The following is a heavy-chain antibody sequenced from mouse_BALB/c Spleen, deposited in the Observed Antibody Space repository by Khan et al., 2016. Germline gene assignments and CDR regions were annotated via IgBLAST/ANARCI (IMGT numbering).Heavy chain of an antibody. CDR1: GYSITSDYA. D-gene: IGHD1-1*01. CDR2: ISYSGST. CDR3: ARSDDGDKDAMDY. Sequence: QLEESGPGLVKPSQSLSLTCTVTGYSITSDYAWNWIRQFPGNRLEWMGYISYSGSTSYNPSLKSRISITRDTSKNQFFLQLNSVTSEDTATYYCARSDDGDKDAMDYWGQGTSVTVSS. J-gene: IGHJ4*01. V-gene: IGHV3-2*02.